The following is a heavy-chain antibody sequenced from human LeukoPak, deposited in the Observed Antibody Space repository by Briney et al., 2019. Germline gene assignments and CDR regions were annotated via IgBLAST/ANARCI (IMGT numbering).Heavy chain of an antibody. CDR2: IKDDGSEK. J-gene: IGHJ4*02. Sequence: GGSLRLSCAASGFSLSTYWMGWVRQAPGKGLEWVANIKDDGSEKYYVDSVKGRFTISRDNAKNSVSLQMDSLRAEDTAVYYCAREGLIVGANDYWGQGTLVTVSS. CDR1: GFSLSTYW. D-gene: IGHD1-26*01. CDR3: AREGLIVGANDY. V-gene: IGHV3-7*05.